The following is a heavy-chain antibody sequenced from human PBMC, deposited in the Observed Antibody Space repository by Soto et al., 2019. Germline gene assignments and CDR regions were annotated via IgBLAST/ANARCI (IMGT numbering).Heavy chain of an antibody. CDR2: VRSKANSYAT. CDR1: GFTFSGSA. V-gene: IGHV3-73*01. D-gene: IGHD3-22*01. Sequence: PGGSLRLSCAASGFTFSGSAMHWVRQASGKGLEWVGRVRSKANSYATTYAASVEGRFTISRDDLKNTAYLQMNSLKTKDTAVYYCTRHNYDSSGYYALDYWGQGTPVTVSS. J-gene: IGHJ4*02. CDR3: TRHNYDSSGYYALDY.